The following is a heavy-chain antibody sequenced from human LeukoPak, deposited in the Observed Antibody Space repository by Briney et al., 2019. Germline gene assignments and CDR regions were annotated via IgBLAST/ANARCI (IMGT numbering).Heavy chain of an antibody. CDR2: IRSEEYGGTP. J-gene: IGHJ4*02. Sequence: QPGGSLRLSCRGSGFTFGDYAVTWVRQAPGKGLQWVGFIRSEEYGGTPDYATSVKGRFTISRENSESTAYLQINSLRTEDTAVYYCTRALGGWTGYSDFWGQGTVVTVSS. D-gene: IGHD6-19*01. CDR3: TRALGGWTGYSDF. V-gene: IGHV3-49*04. CDR1: GFTFGDYA.